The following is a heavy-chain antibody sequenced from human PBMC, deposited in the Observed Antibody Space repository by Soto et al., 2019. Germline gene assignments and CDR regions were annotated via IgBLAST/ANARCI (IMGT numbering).Heavy chain of an antibody. V-gene: IGHV4-39*07. CDR1: SAPVSSTTYT. Sequence: SETLSLTCTVASAPVSSTTYTWGWVRQPPGKGLWWVASVYYGGRSYYNPSLNSRVTISVDTSKNQFSLKLSSVTAADTAVYYCASKRITIFGVVIPIRFDPWGQGTLVTVS. J-gene: IGHJ5*02. CDR2: VYYGGRS. CDR3: ASKRITIFGVVIPIRFDP. D-gene: IGHD3-3*01.